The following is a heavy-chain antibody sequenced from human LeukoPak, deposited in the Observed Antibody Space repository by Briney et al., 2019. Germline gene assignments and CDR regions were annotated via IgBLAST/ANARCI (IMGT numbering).Heavy chain of an antibody. CDR2: ISTYNGNT. CDR3: ARTGYCSSTSCYFQDWFDP. D-gene: IGHD2-2*01. CDR1: GYTFTNYG. J-gene: IGHJ5*02. V-gene: IGHV1-18*01. Sequence: ASVKVSCKASGYTFTNYGISWVRQAPGQGLEWMGWISTYNGNTNYAQKLQGRVTMTTDTSTSTAYMELRSLRSDDTAVYYCARTGYCSSTSCYFQDWFDPWGQGTLVTVSS.